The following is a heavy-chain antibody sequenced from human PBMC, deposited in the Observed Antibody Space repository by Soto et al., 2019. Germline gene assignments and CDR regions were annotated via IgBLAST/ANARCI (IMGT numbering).Heavy chain of an antibody. D-gene: IGHD3-9*01. J-gene: IGHJ4*02. Sequence: GGSLRLSCAASGFTVSSNYMSWVRQAPGKGLEWVSVIYSGGSTYYADSVKGRFTISRDNSKNTLYLQMNSLRAEDTAVYYCARARYDILTGYYPFDYWGQGTLVTVSS. CDR1: GFTVSSNY. CDR3: ARARYDILTGYYPFDY. CDR2: IYSGGST. V-gene: IGHV3-53*01.